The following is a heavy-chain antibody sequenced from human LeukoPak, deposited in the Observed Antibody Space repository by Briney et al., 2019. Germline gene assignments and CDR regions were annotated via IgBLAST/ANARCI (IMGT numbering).Heavy chain of an antibody. CDR3: ARENSGDTATDAFDI. V-gene: IGHV1-69*05. J-gene: IGHJ3*02. CDR2: IIPIFGTA. Sequence: SVKVSCKASGGTFSSYANSWVRQAPGQGLEWMGGIIPIFGTANYAQKFQGRVTITTNESTSTAYMELSSLRSEDTAVYYCARENSGDTATDAFDIWGQGTMVTVSS. CDR1: GGTFSSYA. D-gene: IGHD5-18*01.